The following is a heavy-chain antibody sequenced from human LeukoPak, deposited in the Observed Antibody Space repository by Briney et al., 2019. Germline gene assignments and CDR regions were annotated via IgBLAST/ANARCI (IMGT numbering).Heavy chain of an antibody. D-gene: IGHD4-23*01. CDR1: GFTFSDYY. CDR2: LSGNGNTI. CDR3: AKALYGGHDY. Sequence: PGGSLRLSCAASGFTFSDYYMSWIRQAPGKGLECVSALSGNGNTIYYADSVKGRFTISRDNSKNTLSLQMNSLRAEDTAVYYCAKALYGGHDYWGQGTLVTVSS. V-gene: IGHV3-23*01. J-gene: IGHJ4*02.